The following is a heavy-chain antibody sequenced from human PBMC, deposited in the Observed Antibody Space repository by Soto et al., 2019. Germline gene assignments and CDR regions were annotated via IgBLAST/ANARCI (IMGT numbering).Heavy chain of an antibody. CDR1: GFTFSSYW. D-gene: IGHD4-17*01. Sequence: GGSLRLSCAASGFTFSSYWMSWVRQAPGKGLEWVANIKQDGSGKYYVDSVKGRFTISRDNAKNSLYLQMNSLRAEDTAVYYCAGTDYGDYKFSSDAFDIWGQGTMVTVSS. V-gene: IGHV3-7*01. CDR3: AGTDYGDYKFSSDAFDI. J-gene: IGHJ3*02. CDR2: IKQDGSGK.